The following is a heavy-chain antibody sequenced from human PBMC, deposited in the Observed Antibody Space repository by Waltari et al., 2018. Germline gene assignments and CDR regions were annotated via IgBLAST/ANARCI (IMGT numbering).Heavy chain of an antibody. D-gene: IGHD1-26*01. J-gene: IGHJ4*02. CDR1: GFTFGNYG. Sequence: EVLLLESGGGLVLPGGSLRLSCATSGFTFGNYGVSWVRQAPGKGLERVSAINAGGDFTYYTDSVKGRFTISRDNSRNTLFLQMDSLRGEDTAMYYCAKFGGSTRPYFYFDSWGRGTLVTVSS. V-gene: IGHV3-23*01. CDR2: INAGGDFT. CDR3: AKFGGSTRPYFYFDS.